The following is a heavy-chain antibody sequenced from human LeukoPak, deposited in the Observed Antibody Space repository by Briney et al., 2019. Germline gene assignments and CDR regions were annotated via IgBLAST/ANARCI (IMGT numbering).Heavy chain of an antibody. D-gene: IGHD6-13*01. Sequence: GGSLRLSCAASGFTFSSYSMNWVRQAPGKGLEWVSYISSSSSTIYYADSVKGRFTISRDNSKNTLYLQMNSLRAEDTAVYYCAKVRSIAAAEAIDYWGQGTLVTVSS. CDR1: GFTFSSYS. CDR3: AKVRSIAAAEAIDY. J-gene: IGHJ4*02. CDR2: ISSSSSTI. V-gene: IGHV3-48*01.